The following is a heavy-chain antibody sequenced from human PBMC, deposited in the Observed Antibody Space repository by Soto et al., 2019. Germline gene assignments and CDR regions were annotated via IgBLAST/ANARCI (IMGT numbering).Heavy chain of an antibody. CDR1: GFTFSGHW. D-gene: IGHD2-21*02. Sequence: GGSLRLSCAASGFTFSGHWMHWVRPAPGKGLVWLSRITSDGSSTSYADFVKGRFTSSRDNAKNTLYLQMNSLRAEDTAVYYCARGSSVTADYWGQGTLVTVSS. CDR2: ITSDGSST. J-gene: IGHJ4*02. V-gene: IGHV3-74*01. CDR3: ARGSSVTADY.